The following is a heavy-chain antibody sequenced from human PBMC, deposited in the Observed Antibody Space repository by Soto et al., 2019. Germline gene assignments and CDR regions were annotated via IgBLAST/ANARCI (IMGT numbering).Heavy chain of an antibody. CDR2: MNPNSGNT. Sequence: QVQLVQSGAEVKKPGASVKVSCKASGYTFTSYDINWVRQATGQGLEWMGWMNPNSGNTGYAQKFQGRVTMTRNTSISTAYMELSSLRSEDTAVYYCARSGYYDFWSDYYSEAGRDWFDPWGQGTLVTVSS. V-gene: IGHV1-8*01. D-gene: IGHD3-3*01. CDR1: GYTFTSYD. J-gene: IGHJ5*02. CDR3: ARSGYYDFWSDYYSEAGRDWFDP.